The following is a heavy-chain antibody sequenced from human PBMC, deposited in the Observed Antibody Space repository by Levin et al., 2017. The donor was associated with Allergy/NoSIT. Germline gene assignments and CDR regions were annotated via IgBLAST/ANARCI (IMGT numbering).Heavy chain of an antibody. J-gene: IGHJ6*02. D-gene: IGHD4-23*01. V-gene: IGHV5-10-1*01. Sequence: GGSLRLSCKVSGNTFSSYWISWVRQMPGEGLEWMGRIDPSDSYTSYSPSFQGHVTISADRSTSSADLQWSSLKASDTAMYYCVISPRGNSVHWGQGTKVTVSS. CDR2: IDPSDSYT. CDR3: VISPRGNSVH. CDR1: GNTFSSYW.